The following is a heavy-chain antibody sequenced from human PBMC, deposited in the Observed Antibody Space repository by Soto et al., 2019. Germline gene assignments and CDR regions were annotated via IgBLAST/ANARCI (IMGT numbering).Heavy chain of an antibody. V-gene: IGHV4-31*03. D-gene: IGHD3-22*01. CDR3: ARSGSVYYDSSGYPQGPFDI. CDR2: IYYSGST. Sequence: SETLSLTCTVSGGSISSGGYYWSWIRQHPGKGLEWIGYIYYSGSTYYNPSLKSRVTISVDTSKNQFSLKLSSVTAADTAVYYCARSGSVYYDSSGYPQGPFDIWGQGTMVT. J-gene: IGHJ3*02. CDR1: GGSISSGGYY.